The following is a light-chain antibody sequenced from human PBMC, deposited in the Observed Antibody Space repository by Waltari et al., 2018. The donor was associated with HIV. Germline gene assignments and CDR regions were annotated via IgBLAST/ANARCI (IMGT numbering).Light chain of an antibody. CDR2: GNS. CDR1: NIATYT. V-gene: IGLV3-21*02. J-gene: IGLJ3*02. Sequence: SYVLTQPPSVSVAPGQTAMIICGGDNIATYTVHWYQQRPGQAPVLVISGNSDRPSGIPERFSGCISGNTATLTSSRVEVGDEAGYFCQVWDATGDHPGVFGGGTKLTVL. CDR3: QVWDATGDHPGV.